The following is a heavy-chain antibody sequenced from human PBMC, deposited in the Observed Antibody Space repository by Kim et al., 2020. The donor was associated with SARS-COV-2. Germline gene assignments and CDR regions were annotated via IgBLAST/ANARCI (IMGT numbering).Heavy chain of an antibody. CDR1: GDSISTYY. CDR3: ARHHGYNYYYNGMDV. D-gene: IGHD5-12*01. CDR2: MYNSGNT. Sequence: SETLSLTCTVSGDSISTYYWSWIRQPPGKGLEWIGYMYNSGNTNYSPSLKSRVTLSVDTSKNQFSLKLSSVTAADAAVYYCARHHGYNYYYNGMDVWGQGTTVTVSS. J-gene: IGHJ6*02. V-gene: IGHV4-59*08.